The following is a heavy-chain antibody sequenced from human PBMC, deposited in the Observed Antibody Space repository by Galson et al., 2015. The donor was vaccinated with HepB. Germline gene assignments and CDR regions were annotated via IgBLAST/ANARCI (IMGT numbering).Heavy chain of an antibody. CDR2: VIPLFGSA. Sequence: SVKVSCKASGGTFNNYAINWVRQAPGHGLEWMGGVIPLFGSANYAQKFQGRVTITADEATSTAFMELSDLRSDDTAVYYCARVSRAIFRLYDAFEIWGQGTLVAVSS. D-gene: IGHD2/OR15-2a*01. CDR3: ARVSRAIFRLYDAFEI. V-gene: IGHV1-69*13. J-gene: IGHJ3*02. CDR1: GGTFNNYA.